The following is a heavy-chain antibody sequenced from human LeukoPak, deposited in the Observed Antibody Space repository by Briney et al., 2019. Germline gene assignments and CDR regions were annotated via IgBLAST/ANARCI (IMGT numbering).Heavy chain of an antibody. J-gene: IGHJ5*02. Sequence: SETLSLTCTVSGGSISSYSWSWIRQAPGKGLEWIGYIYYSGSTNYYPALMNRVIISLRASKKQLSLKLSNVTAADAAAYYCWRTGIVGVTFCFEPWGQGTLVTVSS. CDR1: GGSISSYS. D-gene: IGHD1-26*01. CDR3: WRTGIVGVTFCFEP. V-gene: IGHV4-59*01. CDR2: IYYSGST.